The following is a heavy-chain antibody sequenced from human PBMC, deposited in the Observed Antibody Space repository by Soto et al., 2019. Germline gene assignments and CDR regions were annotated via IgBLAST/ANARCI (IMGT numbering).Heavy chain of an antibody. CDR3: ARVRLTTAAGISGVGGAHYFDY. Sequence: KSSETLALTCAVYGGSFSGHYCSWIRQPPGRGLEWNGEINHSGSTNYNPSLKSRVTISVDTSKNQFSLKLSSVTAADTAVYYCARVRLTTAAGISGVGGAHYFDYWGQGTLVTVS. CDR2: INHSGST. D-gene: IGHD6-13*01. V-gene: IGHV4-34*01. J-gene: IGHJ4*02. CDR1: GGSFSGHY.